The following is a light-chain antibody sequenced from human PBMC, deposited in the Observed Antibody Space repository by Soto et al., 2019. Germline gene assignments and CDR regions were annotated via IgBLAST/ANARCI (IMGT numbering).Light chain of an antibody. J-gene: IGKJ5*01. CDR1: QSVTSTY. CDR2: GVS. V-gene: IGKV3-20*01. Sequence: EIVLTQSPGTLSLSPGERATLSCRASQSVTSTYLGWDQQKPGQAPRLLMYGVSVRATGIPDRFSGSGSGTDFTLTISTLEPEDFAVYYCQQYGSSHHPPTFGRGTRLEIK. CDR3: QQYGSSHHPPT.